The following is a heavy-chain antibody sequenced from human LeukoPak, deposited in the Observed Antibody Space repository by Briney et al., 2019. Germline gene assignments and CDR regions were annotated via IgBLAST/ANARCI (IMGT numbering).Heavy chain of an antibody. D-gene: IGHD2-2*01. Sequence: PSQTLSLTCTVSGGPISSGSYYWSWIRQPAGKGLEWIGRIYTSGSTNYNPSLKSRVTISVDTSKNQFSLKLSSVTAADTAVYYCARTPWTIVVVPAATMTTVTMANSYYFDYWGQGTLVTVSS. CDR3: ARTPWTIVVVPAATMTTVTMANSYYFDY. CDR2: IYTSGST. CDR1: GGPISSGSYY. J-gene: IGHJ4*02. V-gene: IGHV4-61*02.